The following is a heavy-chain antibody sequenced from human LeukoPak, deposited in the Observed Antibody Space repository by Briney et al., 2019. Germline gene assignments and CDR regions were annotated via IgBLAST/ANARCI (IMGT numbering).Heavy chain of an antibody. CDR1: GFTFSGSA. D-gene: IGHD6-19*01. J-gene: IGHJ4*02. CDR2: IRSKANSYVT. Sequence: GGSLRLSCAASGFTFSGSAMHWVRQASGKGLEWVGRIRSKANSYVTAYAASVIGRFPTSRDDSKNTAYLQMNSLKHEDTAVYYCTREESSGWDYAIDYWGQGTLVTVSS. CDR3: TREESSGWDYAIDY. V-gene: IGHV3-73*01.